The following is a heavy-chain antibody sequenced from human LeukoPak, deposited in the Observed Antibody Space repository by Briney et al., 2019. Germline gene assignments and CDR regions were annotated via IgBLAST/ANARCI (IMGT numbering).Heavy chain of an antibody. CDR2: ISAYNDNT. V-gene: IGHV1-18*01. CDR1: GYTFTSYG. D-gene: IGHD5-18*01. Sequence: ASVKVSCKASGYTFTSYGISWVRQAPGQGLEWMGWISAYNDNTNYAQKLQGRVTMTTDTSTSTAYMELRSLRSDDTAVYYCARDPLEYSYDNWFDPWGQGTLVTVSS. J-gene: IGHJ5*02. CDR3: ARDPLEYSYDNWFDP.